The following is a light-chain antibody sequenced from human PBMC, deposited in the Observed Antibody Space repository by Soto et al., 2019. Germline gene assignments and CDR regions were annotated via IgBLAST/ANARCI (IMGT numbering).Light chain of an antibody. CDR1: SSNIGAGYD. CDR3: QSYDSSLSGYV. V-gene: IGLV1-40*01. Sequence: QSVLTQPPSVSGAPGQRVTISCTGSSSNIGAGYDVSWYQQLPGTAPKSLIYGNTDRPSGVPDRFSGSKSGTSASLAITVLQAEDEADYYCQSYDSSLSGYVFGTGTKLTVL. CDR2: GNT. J-gene: IGLJ1*01.